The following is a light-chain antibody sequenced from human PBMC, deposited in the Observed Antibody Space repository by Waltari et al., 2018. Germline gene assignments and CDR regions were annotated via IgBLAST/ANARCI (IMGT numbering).Light chain of an antibody. Sequence: IVTTQSPATLSVSPGDRATLSCRARQGVSSKLAWYQQKPGQPPRLLLYDTSVRAAGIPARFSGSGSGTEFTLTISSLQSDNFAVYYCQQYNNWPPWTFGQGTKVEIK. J-gene: IGKJ1*01. CDR1: QGVSSK. V-gene: IGKV3-15*01. CDR3: QQYNNWPPWT. CDR2: DTS.